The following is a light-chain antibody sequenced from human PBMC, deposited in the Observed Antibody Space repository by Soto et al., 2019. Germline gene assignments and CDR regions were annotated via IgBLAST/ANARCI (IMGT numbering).Light chain of an antibody. J-gene: IGLJ3*02. Sequence: QSVLTQPPSVSGAPGQRVTISCTGSSSNVGGGYDVHWYQQLPGTAPKLLIYGNNNRPSGVPDRFSGSKSGTSASLAITGLQAEDEADYYCQSYDSSLSGYVVFSGGTKLTVL. CDR1: SSNVGGGYD. CDR2: GNN. CDR3: QSYDSSLSGYVV. V-gene: IGLV1-40*01.